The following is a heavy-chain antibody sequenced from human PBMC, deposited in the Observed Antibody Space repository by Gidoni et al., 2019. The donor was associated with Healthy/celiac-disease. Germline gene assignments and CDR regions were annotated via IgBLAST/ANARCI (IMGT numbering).Heavy chain of an antibody. V-gene: IGHV4-39*01. J-gene: IGHJ5*02. CDR1: GGSISSSSYY. CDR2: IYYSGST. D-gene: IGHD2-2*01. CDR3: ARRGLIVVVPAADNWFDP. Sequence: QLQLQESCPGLVKPSETLSLTCTVSGGSISSSSYYWGWIRQPPGKGLEWIGSIYYSGSTYYNPSLKSRVTISVDTSKNQFSLKLSSVTAADTAVYYCARRGLIVVVPAADNWFDPWGQGTLVTVSS.